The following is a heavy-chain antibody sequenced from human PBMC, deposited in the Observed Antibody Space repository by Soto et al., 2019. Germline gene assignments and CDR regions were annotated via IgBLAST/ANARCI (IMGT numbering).Heavy chain of an antibody. V-gene: IGHV3-30*18. D-gene: IGHD2-2*01. CDR3: AKANPSDIVVVPGAWYYFDY. CDR1: GFTFSSYG. J-gene: IGHJ4*02. Sequence: GSLQLSCSASGFTFSSYGMHWVRQAPGKGLEWVAVISFDGSNKDYADSVKGRLTISRDNSRHTLYLQMNSLRAEDTAVYYCAKANPSDIVVVPGAWYYFDYWGQGTLVTVYS. CDR2: ISFDGSNK.